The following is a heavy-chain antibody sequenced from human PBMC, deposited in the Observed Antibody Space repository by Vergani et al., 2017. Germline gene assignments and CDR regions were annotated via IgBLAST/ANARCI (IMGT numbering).Heavy chain of an antibody. Sequence: QVQLVESGGGVVQPGRSLRLSCAASGFTFSSYGMHWVRQAPGKGLEWVAVIWYDGSNKYYAYSVKGRFTISRDNSKNTLYLQMNSLRAEDTAVYYCARPADYDILTMNAFDIWGQGTMVTVSS. CDR2: IWYDGSNK. CDR3: ARPADYDILTMNAFDI. V-gene: IGHV3-33*01. J-gene: IGHJ3*02. D-gene: IGHD3-9*01. CDR1: GFTFSSYG.